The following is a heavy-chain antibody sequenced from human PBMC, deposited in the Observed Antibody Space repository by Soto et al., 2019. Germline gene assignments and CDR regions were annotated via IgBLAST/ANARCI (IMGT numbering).Heavy chain of an antibody. CDR2: INAGNGNT. V-gene: IGHV1-3*01. Sequence: PGQRLEWMGWINAGNGNTKYSQKFQGRVTITRDTSASTAYMELSSLKSEDTAVYYCARDTYNLSTMVRGVISEWFDPWGQGTLVTVSS. D-gene: IGHD3-10*01. J-gene: IGHJ5*02. CDR3: ARDTYNLSTMVRGVISEWFDP.